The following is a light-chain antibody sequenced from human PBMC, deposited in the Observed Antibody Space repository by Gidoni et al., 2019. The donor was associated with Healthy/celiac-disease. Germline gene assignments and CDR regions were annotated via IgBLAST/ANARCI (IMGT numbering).Light chain of an antibody. Sequence: EIVLTQSPATLSLSPGERATLSCRASQSVSSYLAWYHQKHGKAPRLLIYDASDRATGIPAMFSGSGSGTDFTLTISILGPEDFAVYYCQRRSNWPPATFGQGTRLEIK. CDR1: QSVSSY. CDR2: DAS. CDR3: QRRSNWPPAT. V-gene: IGKV3-11*01. J-gene: IGKJ5*01.